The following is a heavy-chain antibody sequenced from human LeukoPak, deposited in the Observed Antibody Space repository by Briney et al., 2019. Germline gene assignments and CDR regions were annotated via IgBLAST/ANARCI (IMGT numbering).Heavy chain of an antibody. V-gene: IGHV4-34*01. Sequence: PSETLSLTCAVYGGSFSGYYWSWIRQPPGKGLEWIGEINHSGSTNYNPSLKSRVTISVDTSKNQFSLELSSVTAADTAVYYCATYSGYDLRFDYWGQGTLVTVSS. CDR3: ATYSGYDLRFDY. CDR1: GGSFSGYY. CDR2: INHSGST. J-gene: IGHJ4*02. D-gene: IGHD5-12*01.